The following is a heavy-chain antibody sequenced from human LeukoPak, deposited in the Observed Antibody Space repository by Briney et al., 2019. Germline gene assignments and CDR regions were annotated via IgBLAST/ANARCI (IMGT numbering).Heavy chain of an antibody. CDR3: ARGKRGNGYNN. Sequence: GASVKVSCKASGDTFTSYAISWVRQAPGQGLEWMGRIIPIFGTANYAQKFQGRVTITTDESTSTAYMELSSLRSEDTAVYYCARGKRGNGYNNWGQGTPVTVSS. D-gene: IGHD5-24*01. V-gene: IGHV1-69*05. J-gene: IGHJ4*02. CDR1: GDTFTSYA. CDR2: IIPIFGTA.